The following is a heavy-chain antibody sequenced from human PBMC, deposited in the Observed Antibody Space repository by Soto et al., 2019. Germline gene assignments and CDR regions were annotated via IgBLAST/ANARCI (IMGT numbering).Heavy chain of an antibody. CDR3: AIRGVVVPAAIYYYGMDV. V-gene: IGHV5-10-1*01. D-gene: IGHD2-2*01. J-gene: IGHJ6*04. Sequence: PGESLKISCKGSVYSFTSYWISWVRQMPGKGLEWMGRIDPSDSYTNYSPSFQGHVTISADKSISTAYLQWSSLKASDTAMYYCAIRGVVVPAAIYYYGMDVRGKGTTVPVSS. CDR2: IDPSDSYT. CDR1: VYSFTSYW.